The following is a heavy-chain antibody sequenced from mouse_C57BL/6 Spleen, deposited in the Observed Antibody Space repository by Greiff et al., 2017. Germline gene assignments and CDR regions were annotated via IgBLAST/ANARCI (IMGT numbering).Heavy chain of an antibody. Sequence: VQLKESGPGLVKPSQTVFLTCTVTGISITTGTYRWSWIRQFPGNKLEWIGYIYYSGTITYNPSLPSRTTITRDTPKNQFFLEMNSLTAEDTATYYCARSYYYGSSFYAMDYWGQGTSVTVSS. CDR1: GISITTGTYR. CDR2: IYYSGTI. D-gene: IGHD1-1*01. V-gene: IGHV3-5*01. CDR3: ARSYYYGSSFYAMDY. J-gene: IGHJ4*01.